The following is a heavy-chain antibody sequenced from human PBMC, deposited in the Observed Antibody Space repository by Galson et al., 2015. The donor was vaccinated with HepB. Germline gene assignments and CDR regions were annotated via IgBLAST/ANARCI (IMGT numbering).Heavy chain of an antibody. D-gene: IGHD3-3*01. V-gene: IGHV5-51*01. Sequence: QSGAEVKKPGESLKISCKVSGSNFADYWIGWVRQVLGKGLEWLGIIYPGGSDTRYSPSFQGQVTISVDKSISTAYLQWTSLKASDTAMYYCARQRFFDYWGQGTLVTVSS. CDR3: ARQRFFDY. CDR1: GSNFADYW. J-gene: IGHJ4*02. CDR2: IYPGGSDT.